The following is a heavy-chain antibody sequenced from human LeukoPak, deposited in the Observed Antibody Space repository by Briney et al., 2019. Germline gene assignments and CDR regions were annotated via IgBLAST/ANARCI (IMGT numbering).Heavy chain of an antibody. CDR1: GFTFSSYG. CDR3: ARDPMSSWETAFDI. J-gene: IGHJ3*02. CDR2: ISSGTSYI. D-gene: IGHD1-26*01. Sequence: GGSLRLSCAASGFTFSSYGMNWVRQAPGKGLEWVSSISSGTSYIYYADSVKGRFTISRDNAKNSLYLQMNSLRAEDTAVYYCARDPMSSWETAFDIWGQGTMVTVSS. V-gene: IGHV3-21*01.